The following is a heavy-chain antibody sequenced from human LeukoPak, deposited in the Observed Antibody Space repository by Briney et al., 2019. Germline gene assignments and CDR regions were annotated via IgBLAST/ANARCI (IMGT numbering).Heavy chain of an antibody. Sequence: PSETLSLTCTVSGGSISSYYWSWIRQPPGKGLEWIGYIYYSGSTNYNPSLKSRVTISVDTSKNQFSLKLSSVTAADTAVYYCATHRQPDYDSSGYYPDAFDIWGQGTMVTVSS. CDR1: GGSISSYY. V-gene: IGHV4-59*01. CDR2: IYYSGST. D-gene: IGHD3-22*01. CDR3: ATHRQPDYDSSGYYPDAFDI. J-gene: IGHJ3*02.